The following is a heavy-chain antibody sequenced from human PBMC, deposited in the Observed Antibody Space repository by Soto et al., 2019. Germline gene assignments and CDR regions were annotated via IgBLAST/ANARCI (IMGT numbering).Heavy chain of an antibody. V-gene: IGHV1-18*01. CDR2: ISAHKGNT. Sequence: QVQRVQSGAEVKKPGASVKVSCKASGYTFTSYSITWVRQAPGQGLEWMGWISAHKGNTKYAQKLQGRVTMTTDTSTSTAYMGVRSLRSDDTAVYYCARGTAMALPDAWGQGALVTVSS. J-gene: IGHJ4*02. D-gene: IGHD5-18*01. CDR3: ARGTAMALPDA. CDR1: GYTFTSYS.